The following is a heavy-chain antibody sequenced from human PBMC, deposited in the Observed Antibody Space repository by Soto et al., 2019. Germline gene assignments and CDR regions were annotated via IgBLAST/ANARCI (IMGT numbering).Heavy chain of an antibody. Sequence: SETLSLTCTVSGGSISSGDYYWSWIRQPPGKGLEWIGYIYYSGSTYYNPSLKSRVTISVDTSKNQFSLKLSSVTAADTAVYYCARDVDDSSGYYSDYWGQGTLVTVSS. CDR2: IYYSGST. CDR3: ARDVDDSSGYYSDY. D-gene: IGHD3-22*01. CDR1: GGSISSGDYY. V-gene: IGHV4-30-4*01. J-gene: IGHJ4*02.